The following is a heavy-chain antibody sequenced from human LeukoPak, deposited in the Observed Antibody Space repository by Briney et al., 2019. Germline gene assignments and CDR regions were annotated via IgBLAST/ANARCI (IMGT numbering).Heavy chain of an antibody. CDR1: GFTFSNYS. V-gene: IGHV3-21*06. J-gene: IGHJ4*02. CDR3: SHDFWRGYFLFDY. Sequence: PGGSLRLSCGASGFTFSNYSMNWVRQVPGKGLELVAIITATSSYTFYADSVKGRLTIFSDDATNTLYLQMNNLITADETIYYYSHDFWRGYFLFDYWGQGTLVTVSA. D-gene: IGHD3-3*01. CDR2: ITATSSYT.